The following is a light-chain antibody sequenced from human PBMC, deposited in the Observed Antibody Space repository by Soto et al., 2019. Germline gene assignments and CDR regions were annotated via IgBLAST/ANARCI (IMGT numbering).Light chain of an antibody. CDR2: AAS. CDR1: QGISTY. V-gene: IGKV1-39*01. Sequence: DIQMTQSPSSLSASVGDRVTITCRASQGISTYLNWYQQRPGKAPKLLIYAASSVQSGVPSRLSGSASETDFTLTISSLQPEDFATHSCHQSYNTTCTFGQGTKVDIK. J-gene: IGKJ1*01. CDR3: HQSYNTTCT.